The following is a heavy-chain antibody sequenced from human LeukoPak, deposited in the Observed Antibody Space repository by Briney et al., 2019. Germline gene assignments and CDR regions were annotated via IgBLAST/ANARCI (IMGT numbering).Heavy chain of an antibody. D-gene: IGHD3-22*01. CDR3: ARAEGYYDSSGNDAFDI. V-gene: IGHV3-53*01. CDR1: GFTVSNNY. CDR2: IYSDGST. J-gene: IGHJ3*02. Sequence: GGSLRLSCAASGFTVSNNYMSWVRQAPGKGLEWVSVIYSDGSTYYADSVKGRFTISRDNSKNTLYLQMNSLRAEDTAVYYCARAEGYYDSSGNDAFDIWGQGTMVTVSS.